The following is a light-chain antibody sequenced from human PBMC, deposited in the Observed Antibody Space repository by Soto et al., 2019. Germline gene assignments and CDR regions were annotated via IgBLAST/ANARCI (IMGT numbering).Light chain of an antibody. J-gene: IGLJ1*01. CDR3: AAWDDSLSGFYV. CDR1: GSNIGSNY. Sequence: VLTQPPSASGTPGQRVTISCSGSGSNIGSNYVYWYQQLPGTAPKLLIYRNNQRPSGVPDRFSGSKSGTSASLAISGFRSEDEADYYCAAWDDSLSGFYVFGTGTRSPS. CDR2: RNN. V-gene: IGLV1-47*01.